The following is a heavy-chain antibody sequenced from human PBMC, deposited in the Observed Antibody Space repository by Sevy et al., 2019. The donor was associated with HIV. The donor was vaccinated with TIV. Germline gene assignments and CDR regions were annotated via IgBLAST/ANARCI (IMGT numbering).Heavy chain of an antibody. D-gene: IGHD5-12*01. CDR2: IYNSGST. CDR1: GGSVSSGSYY. CDR3: ARAPRRSGWIGY. J-gene: IGHJ4*02. Sequence: SETLSLTCTVSGGSVSSGSYYWSWIRQPPGKGLEWIGYIYNSGSTNYNPSLKSRVTISVDTSKNQFSLKLSSVTAAETAVYYCARAPRRSGWIGYWGQGTLVTVSS. V-gene: IGHV4-61*01.